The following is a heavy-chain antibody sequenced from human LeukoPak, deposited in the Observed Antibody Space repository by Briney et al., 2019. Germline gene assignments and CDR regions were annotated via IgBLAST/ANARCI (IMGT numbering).Heavy chain of an antibody. D-gene: IGHD6-6*01. CDR3: ARQGQLVRSCYNWFDP. V-gene: IGHV4-39*01. Sequence: SETLSLTCTVSGGSISSSSYYWGWIRQPPGKGLEWIGSIYYSGSTYYNPSLKSRVTISVDTSKNQFSLKLSSVTAADTAVYYCARQGQLVRSCYNWFDPWGQGTLVTVSS. CDR2: IYYSGST. CDR1: GGSISSSSYY. J-gene: IGHJ5*02.